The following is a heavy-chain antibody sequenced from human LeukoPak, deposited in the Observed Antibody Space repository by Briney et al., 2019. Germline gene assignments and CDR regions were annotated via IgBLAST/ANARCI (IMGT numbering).Heavy chain of an antibody. J-gene: IGHJ4*02. D-gene: IGHD2-2*01. CDR3: AWPPAP. CDR1: GFTFSSYS. CDR2: ISSSSSYI. Sequence: GGSLRLSCAASGFTFSSYSMNWVRQAPGKGLEWVSSISSSSSYIHYADSVKGRFTISRDNAKNSLYLQMNSLRAEDTAVYYCAWPPAPWGQGTLVTVSS. V-gene: IGHV3-21*01.